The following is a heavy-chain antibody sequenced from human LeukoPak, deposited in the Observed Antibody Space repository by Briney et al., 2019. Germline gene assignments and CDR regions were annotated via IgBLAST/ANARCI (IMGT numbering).Heavy chain of an antibody. CDR1: GFTVSSSY. Sequence: GGSLRLSCAASGFTVSSSYMSWVRQAPGKGLEWVSVIYSGGSTYYADSVKGRFTISRDNSKNTLYLQMNSLRAEDTAVYYCASGAVAGYFDYWGQGTLVTVSS. CDR3: ASGAVAGYFDY. J-gene: IGHJ4*02. D-gene: IGHD6-19*01. V-gene: IGHV3-53*01. CDR2: IYSGGST.